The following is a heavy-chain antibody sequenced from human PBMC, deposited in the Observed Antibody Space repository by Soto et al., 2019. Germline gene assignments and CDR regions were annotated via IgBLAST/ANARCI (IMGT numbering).Heavy chain of an antibody. Sequence: GGSLRLSCAASGFTFSSYWMSWVRQAPGKGLEWVANIKQDGSEKYYVDSVKGRFTISRDNAKNSLYLQMSSLRADDTAVYYCAKGHYYDNVGNWVANQAFDSWGQGSLVTVSS. V-gene: IGHV3-7*03. CDR1: GFTFSSYW. J-gene: IGHJ4*02. D-gene: IGHD3-22*01. CDR2: IKQDGSEK. CDR3: AKGHYYDNVGNWVANQAFDS.